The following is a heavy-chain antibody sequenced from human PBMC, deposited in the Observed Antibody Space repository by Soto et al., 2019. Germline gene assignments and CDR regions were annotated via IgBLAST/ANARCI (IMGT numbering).Heavy chain of an antibody. CDR2: INPSGGST. D-gene: IGHD4-4*01. CDR1: GYTFSTYY. J-gene: IGHJ4*02. CDR3: ARYDYNGYYFDY. Sequence: ASVKVSCKASGYTFSTYYMHWVRQAPGQGYEWMGIINPSGGSTTYAQKFQGRVTMTRDTSTTTVYMELSSLRSEDTAVYYCARYDYNGYYFDYCGQGTLVIVSS. V-gene: IGHV1-46*01.